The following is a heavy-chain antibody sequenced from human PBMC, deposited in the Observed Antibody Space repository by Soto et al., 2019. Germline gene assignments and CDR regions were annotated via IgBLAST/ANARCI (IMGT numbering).Heavy chain of an antibody. Sequence: PEESLDISCEGSGYSFTIYWIGWVRQMPGKGLEWMGIIYPGDSDTRYSPSFQGQVTISADKSISPAYLQWSSLKASDTAMYYCAVTNRGYSYGPDAFDIWGQGTMVTVSS. J-gene: IGHJ3*02. CDR3: AVTNRGYSYGPDAFDI. CDR1: GYSFTIYW. D-gene: IGHD5-18*01. CDR2: IYPGDSDT. V-gene: IGHV5-51*01.